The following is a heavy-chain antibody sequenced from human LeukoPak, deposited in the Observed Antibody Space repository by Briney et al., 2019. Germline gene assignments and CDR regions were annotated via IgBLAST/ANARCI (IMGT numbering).Heavy chain of an antibody. D-gene: IGHD3-22*01. CDR1: GYTFTSYA. V-gene: IGHV1-3*03. Sequence: ASVKVSCKASGYTFTSYAMHWVRQAPGQRLEWMGWINAGNGNTKYSQEFQGRVTITRDTSASTAYMELSSLRSEDMAVYYCAREEYYYDSSGYYRWFDPWGQGTLVTVSS. CDR3: AREEYYYDSSGYYRWFDP. CDR2: INAGNGNT. J-gene: IGHJ5*02.